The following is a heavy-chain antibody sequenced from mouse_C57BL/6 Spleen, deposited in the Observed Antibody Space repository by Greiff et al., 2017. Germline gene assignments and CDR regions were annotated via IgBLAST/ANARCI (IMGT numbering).Heavy chain of an antibody. CDR2: ISGGGGNT. Sequence: EVKVVESGGGLVKPGGSLKLSCAASGFTFSSYTMSWVRQTPEKRLEWVATISGGGGNTYYPDSVKGRFTISRDNAKNTLYLQMSSLRSEDTALYYCARQEAWDGAMDYWGQGTSVTVSS. CDR3: ARQEAWDGAMDY. J-gene: IGHJ4*01. CDR1: GFTFSSYT. V-gene: IGHV5-9*01. D-gene: IGHD4-1*01.